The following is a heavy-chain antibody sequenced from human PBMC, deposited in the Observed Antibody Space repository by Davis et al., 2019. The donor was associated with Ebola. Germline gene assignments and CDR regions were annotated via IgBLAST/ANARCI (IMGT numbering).Heavy chain of an antibody. CDR1: GGSFSGYY. J-gene: IGHJ4*02. D-gene: IGHD3-16*01. V-gene: IGHV4-30-4*01. Sequence: SETLSLTCAVYGGSFSGYYWSWIRQPPGKGLEWIGYIYYSGSTYYNPSLKSRVTISVDTSKNQFSLKLSSVTAADTAVYYCARYDATFDYWGQGTLVTVSS. CDR2: IYYSGST. CDR3: ARYDATFDY.